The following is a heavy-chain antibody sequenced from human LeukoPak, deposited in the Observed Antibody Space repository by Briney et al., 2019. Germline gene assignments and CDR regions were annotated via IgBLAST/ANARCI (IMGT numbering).Heavy chain of an antibody. CDR1: GGSISSYY. CDR2: IHYTGST. V-gene: IGHV4-59*01. J-gene: IGHJ5*02. CDR3: ARGDTQLWRDWFDP. D-gene: IGHD5-18*01. Sequence: SETLSLTCTVSGGSISSYYWSWIRQPPGKGLEWIGYIHYTGSTNYNPSLKSRVTISVDTSKNQFSLNLSSVTAADTAVYYCARGDTQLWRDWFDPWGQGTLVTVSS.